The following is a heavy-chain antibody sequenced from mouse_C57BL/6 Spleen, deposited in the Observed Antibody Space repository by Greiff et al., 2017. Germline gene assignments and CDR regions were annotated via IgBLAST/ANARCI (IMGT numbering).Heavy chain of an antibody. J-gene: IGHJ2*01. D-gene: IGHD1-1*01. CDR1: GYAFTNYL. CDR2: INPGSGGT. CDR3: ARPYVTTVVAPYY. Sequence: QVQLQQSGAELVRPGTSVKVSCKASGYAFTNYLIEWVKQRPGQGLEWIGVINPGSGGTNYNEKFKGKATLTADKSSSTAYMQLSSPTSEDSAVYFCARPYVTTVVAPYYWGQGTTLTVSS. V-gene: IGHV1-54*01.